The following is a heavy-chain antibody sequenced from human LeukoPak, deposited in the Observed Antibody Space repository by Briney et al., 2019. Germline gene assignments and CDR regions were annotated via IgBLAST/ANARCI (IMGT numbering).Heavy chain of an antibody. Sequence: SVTVSCKASGGTFSSYAISWVRQAPGQGLEWMGRIIPILGIANYAQKFQGRVTITADKSTSTAYMELSSLRSEDTAVYYCASGVVVVTATRPFDYWGQGTLVTVSS. V-gene: IGHV1-69*04. J-gene: IGHJ4*02. D-gene: IGHD2-21*02. CDR3: ASGVVVVTATRPFDY. CDR1: GGTFSSYA. CDR2: IIPILGIA.